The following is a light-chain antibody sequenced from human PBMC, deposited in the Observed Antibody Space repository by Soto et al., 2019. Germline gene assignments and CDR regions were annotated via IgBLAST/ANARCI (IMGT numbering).Light chain of an antibody. V-gene: IGLV6-57*01. Sequence: NFMLTQPHSVSASPGKTVTISCTRSSGSIASNYVQWYQQRPGSSPTTVIYEDNQRPSGVPDQFSGSIDSSSNSASLTISGLKTEDEADYYCQSYDSSNRVFGGGTKLTVL. CDR2: EDN. CDR3: QSYDSSNRV. CDR1: SGSIASNY. J-gene: IGLJ3*02.